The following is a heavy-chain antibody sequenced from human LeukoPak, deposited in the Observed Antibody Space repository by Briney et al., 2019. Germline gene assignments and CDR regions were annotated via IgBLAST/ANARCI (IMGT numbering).Heavy chain of an antibody. V-gene: IGHV1-69*06. CDR3: AREEGGSGKIDAFDI. CDR1: GGTFSSYA. CDR2: IIPIFGTA. J-gene: IGHJ3*02. Sequence: ASVKVSCKASGGTFSSYAISWVRQAPGQGLEWMGGIIPIFGTANYAQKFQGRVTITADKSTSTAYKELSSLRSEDTAVYYCAREEGGSGKIDAFDIWGQGTMVTVSS. D-gene: IGHD3-10*01.